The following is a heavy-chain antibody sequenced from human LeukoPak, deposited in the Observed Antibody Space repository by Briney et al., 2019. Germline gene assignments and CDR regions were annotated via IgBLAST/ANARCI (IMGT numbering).Heavy chain of an antibody. CDR1: GGTFSSYA. CDR2: IIPILGIA. Sequence: ASVKVSCKASGGTFSSYAISWVRQAPGQGLEWMGRIIPILGIANYAQKFQGRVTITADKSTSTAYMELSSLRSEGTAVYYCAREGFGSYYYYYGMDVWGQGTTVTVSS. J-gene: IGHJ6*02. D-gene: IGHD1-26*01. V-gene: IGHV1-69*04. CDR3: AREGFGSYYYYYGMDV.